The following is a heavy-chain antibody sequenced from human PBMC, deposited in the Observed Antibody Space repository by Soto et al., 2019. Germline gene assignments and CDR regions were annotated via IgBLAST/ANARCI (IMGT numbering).Heavy chain of an antibody. D-gene: IGHD6-19*01. J-gene: IGHJ6*02. Sequence: QVQLQESGPGLVKPSETLSLTCTVSGGSVSSGSYYWSWIRQPPGKGLEWIGYIYYSGSTNYNPSLKSRFPISVDTSTTQFPLKLSSVTAADTAVYYCARGIEGWYQGRYYYGMDVWGQGTTVTVSS. CDR2: IYYSGST. CDR3: ARGIEGWYQGRYYYGMDV. CDR1: GGSVSSGSYY. V-gene: IGHV4-61*01.